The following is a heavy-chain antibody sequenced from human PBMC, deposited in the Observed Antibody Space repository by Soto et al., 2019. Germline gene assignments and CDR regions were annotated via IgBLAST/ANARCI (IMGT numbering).Heavy chain of an antibody. CDR1: GYTFTNYG. Sequence: QVHLVQSGAEVKKPGASVKVSCKASGYTFTNYGISWVRQAPGQGLEWMGWISAYSGDTNYAQNFQGRVTMTQDTTTSTAYMGLRSLRSDDTAVYYCARYVGDFYGAGRTVDPWGQGTLVTVSS. CDR2: ISAYSGDT. J-gene: IGHJ5*02. D-gene: IGHD3-10*01. CDR3: ARYVGDFYGAGRTVDP. V-gene: IGHV1-18*01.